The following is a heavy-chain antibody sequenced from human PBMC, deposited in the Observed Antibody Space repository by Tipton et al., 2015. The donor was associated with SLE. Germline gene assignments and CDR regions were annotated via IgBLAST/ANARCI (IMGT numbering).Heavy chain of an antibody. J-gene: IGHJ3*02. D-gene: IGHD2-21*02. V-gene: IGHV4-59*12. CDR2: IYYSGST. CDR3: AREDCGGDCYHDAFDI. Sequence: TLSLTCAVYGGSFSSYYWSWIRQPPGKGLEWIGYIYYSGSTNYNPSLKSRVTISVDTSKNQFSLKLSSVTAADTAVYYCAREDCGGDCYHDAFDIWGQGTMVTVSS. CDR1: GGSFSSYY.